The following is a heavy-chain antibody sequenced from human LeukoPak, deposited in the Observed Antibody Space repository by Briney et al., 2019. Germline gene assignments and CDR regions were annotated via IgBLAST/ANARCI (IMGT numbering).Heavy chain of an antibody. V-gene: IGHV4-59*01. CDR1: GGSISSYY. CDR2: IYYSGST. D-gene: IGHD6-25*01. CDR3: ARGYSSANWFDP. Sequence: PSEXXXXTCTVSGGSISSYYWSWIRQPPGKGLEWIGYIYYSGSTNYNPSLKSRVTISVDTSKNQFSLKLSSVTAADTAVYYCARGYSSANWFDPWGQGTLVTVSS. J-gene: IGHJ5*02.